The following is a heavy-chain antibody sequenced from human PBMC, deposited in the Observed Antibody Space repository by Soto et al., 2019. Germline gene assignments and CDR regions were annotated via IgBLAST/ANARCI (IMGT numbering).Heavy chain of an antibody. D-gene: IGHD3-16*01. J-gene: IGHJ5*02. CDR2: TDDNDHK. V-gene: IGHV2-70*01. CDR3: ARLLKGGTSDSKQIDL. Sequence: SGPTLVNPTQTLTLTCTFSGFSLTSSGISVTWIRQPPGKALEWLALTDDNDHKYYNSSLRTRLTLSKDTSKNHVVLTMTNMDPGGRLMYFCARLLKGGTSDSKQIDLWGQGTLVTVSP. CDR1: GFSLTSSGIS.